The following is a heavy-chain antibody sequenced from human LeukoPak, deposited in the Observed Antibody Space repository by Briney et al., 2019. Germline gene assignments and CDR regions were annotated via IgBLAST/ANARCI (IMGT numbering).Heavy chain of an antibody. CDR2: TYYRPKWYN. J-gene: IGHJ3*02. CDR3: ARVWAVAGSNDAFDI. V-gene: IGHV6-1*01. CDR1: GDSVSSNSAT. D-gene: IGHD6-19*01. Sequence: SQTLSLTCAISGDSVSSNSATWNWIRQSPSRGLEWLGRTYYRPKWYNDYALSVKSRITISPDTSKNQFSLQLNSVTPEDTAVYYCARVWAVAGSNDAFDIWGQGTKVTVSS.